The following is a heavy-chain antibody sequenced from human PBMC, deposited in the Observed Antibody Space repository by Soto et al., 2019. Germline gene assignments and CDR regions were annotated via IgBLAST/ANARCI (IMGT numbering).Heavy chain of an antibody. CDR3: ARGVGIAAADYFDY. Sequence: QVQLQQWGAGLLKPSETLSLTCAVYGGSFSGYYWSWIRHPPGKGLEWIGEINHSGSTNYNPSLKSRVTISVDTSKNQFSLKLSSVTAADTAVYYCARGVGIAAADYFDYWGQGTLVTVSS. J-gene: IGHJ4*02. CDR1: GGSFSGYY. D-gene: IGHD6-13*01. CDR2: INHSGST. V-gene: IGHV4-34*01.